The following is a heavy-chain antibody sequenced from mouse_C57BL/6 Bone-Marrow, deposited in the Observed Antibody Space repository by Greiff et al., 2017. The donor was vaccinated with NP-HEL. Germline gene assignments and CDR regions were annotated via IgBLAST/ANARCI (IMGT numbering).Heavy chain of an antibody. CDR3: ARIYYGNYGGALFDY. CDR1: GYTFTSYW. CDR2: INPSNGGT. J-gene: IGHJ2*01. D-gene: IGHD2-1*01. Sequence: QVHVKQPGTELVKPGASVKLSCKASGYTFTSYWMHWVKQRPGQGLEWIGNINPSNGGTNYNEKFKSKATLTVDKSSSTAYMQLSSLTSEDSAVYYCARIYYGNYGGALFDYWGQGTTLTVSS. V-gene: IGHV1-53*01.